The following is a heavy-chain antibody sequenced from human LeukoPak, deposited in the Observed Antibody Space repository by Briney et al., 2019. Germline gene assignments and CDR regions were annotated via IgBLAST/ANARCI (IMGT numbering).Heavy chain of an antibody. Sequence: GRSLRLSCAASGFTFSSYAMHWVRQAPGKGLEWVAVISYDGSNKYYADSVKGRFTISRDNSKNTLYLQMNSLRAEDTAVYYCARDFYDSSGYALDYWGQGTLVTVSS. CDR1: GFTFSSYA. V-gene: IGHV3-30*04. J-gene: IGHJ4*02. CDR2: ISYDGSNK. CDR3: ARDFYDSSGYALDY. D-gene: IGHD3-22*01.